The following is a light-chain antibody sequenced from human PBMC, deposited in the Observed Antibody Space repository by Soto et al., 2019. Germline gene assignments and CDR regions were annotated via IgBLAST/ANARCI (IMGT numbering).Light chain of an antibody. CDR3: GALDGRLNGHVV. CDR2: SNN. V-gene: IGLV1-44*01. J-gene: IGLJ2*01. CDR1: SSNIGSNT. Sequence: QSVLTQPPSASGTPGQRVTISCSGSSSNIGSNTVNWYQQLPGTAPKLLIYSNNQRPSGVPDRFSGSKSGTSASLAISGLQSGDEACFYCGALDGRLNGHVVFRGRTKLTVL.